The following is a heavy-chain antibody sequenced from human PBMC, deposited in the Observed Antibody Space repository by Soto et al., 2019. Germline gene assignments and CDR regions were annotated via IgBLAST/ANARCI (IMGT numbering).Heavy chain of an antibody. CDR2: VSGSGVST. V-gene: IGHV3-23*01. D-gene: IGHD5-18*01. CDR3: AKAQEASGHTISYLQY. CDR1: GFSFSSYG. J-gene: IGHJ4*01. Sequence: GGSLRLSCASSGFSFSSYGMSWVRRAPGRGLEWVSVVSGSGVSTYYADSVKGRFTISRDNSKKTVYLQMNSLRAEDTAVYYCAKAQEASGHTISYLQYWGKATLVTVPP.